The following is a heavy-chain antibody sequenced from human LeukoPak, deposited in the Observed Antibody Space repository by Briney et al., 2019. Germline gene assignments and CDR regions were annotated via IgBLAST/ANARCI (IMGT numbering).Heavy chain of an antibody. CDR2: IIPILGIA. Sequence: GASVKVSCKASGGTFSSYAISWVRQAPGQGLEWMDRIIPILGIANYAQKFQGRVTITADKSTSTAYMEVSSLRSEDTAVYYCARDHRSYSSSWYHYWGQGTLVTVSS. CDR1: GGTFSSYA. D-gene: IGHD6-13*01. J-gene: IGHJ4*02. CDR3: ARDHRSYSSSWYHY. V-gene: IGHV1-69*04.